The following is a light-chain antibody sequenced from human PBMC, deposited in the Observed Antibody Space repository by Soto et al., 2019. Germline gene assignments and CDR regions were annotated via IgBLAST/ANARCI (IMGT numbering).Light chain of an antibody. CDR1: QSVSSSY. V-gene: IGKV3-20*01. J-gene: IGKJ2*01. CDR3: RQYFTSPPMYT. Sequence: EKVLTQSPGTLSLSPGERATLSCRASQSVSSSYLSWYQQKTRQAPRLLIYDTSSRTTGITDRCSGSGSGTDFTLIISRLEPEDFAVFYCRQYFTSPPMYTFGQGTKLEIK. CDR2: DTS.